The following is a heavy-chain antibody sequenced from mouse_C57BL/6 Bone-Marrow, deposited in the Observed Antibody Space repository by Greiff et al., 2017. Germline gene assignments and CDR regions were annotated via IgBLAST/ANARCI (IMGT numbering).Heavy chain of an antibody. CDR3: ARDYSNNYYAMDY. CDR1: GYTFTSYW. D-gene: IGHD2-5*01. CDR2: IHPNSGST. J-gene: IGHJ4*01. V-gene: IGHV1-64*01. Sequence: QVQLQQPGAELVKPGASVKLSCKASGYTFTSYWMHWVKQRPGQGLEWIGMIHPNSGSTNYNEKFKSKATLTVDKSSSTAYMQLNSLTSEDSAVYYCARDYSNNYYAMDYWGQGTSVTVSS.